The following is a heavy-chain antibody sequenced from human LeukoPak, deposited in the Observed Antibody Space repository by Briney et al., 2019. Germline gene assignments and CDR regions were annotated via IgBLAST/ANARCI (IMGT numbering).Heavy chain of an antibody. V-gene: IGHV3-23*01. J-gene: IGHJ3*02. D-gene: IGHD4-23*01. CDR2: IRGSGGST. CDR1: GFTFSSYA. CDR3: ARDKYGGNSNAFEI. Sequence: PGGSLRLSCAASGFTFSSYAMSWVRQAPRKGLECVSPIRGSGGSTYYADSVQGRFTISRDNANNTLFLQMNSLCAEDTAVYYCARDKYGGNSNAFEIWGQGTLVTVSS.